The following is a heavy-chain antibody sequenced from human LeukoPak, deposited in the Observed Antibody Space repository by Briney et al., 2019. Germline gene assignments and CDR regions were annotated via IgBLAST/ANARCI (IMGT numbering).Heavy chain of an antibody. CDR1: GFTFSSYW. Sequence: GGSLRLSCAASGFTFSSYWMHWVRQAPGKGLVWASRINSDGSSTSYADSVKGRFTISRDNAKNTLYLQMNSLRAEDTAVYYCARGPRGGVVNPRDYWGQGTLVTVSS. D-gene: IGHD3-3*01. CDR2: INSDGSST. CDR3: ARGPRGGVVNPRDY. J-gene: IGHJ4*02. V-gene: IGHV3-74*01.